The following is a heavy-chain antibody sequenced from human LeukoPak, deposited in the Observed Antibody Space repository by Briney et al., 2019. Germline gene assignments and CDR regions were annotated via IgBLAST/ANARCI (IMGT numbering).Heavy chain of an antibody. CDR3: TTDRYYYDSSGYYRRFDY. Sequence: GGSLRLSCAASGLTFSNAWMSWVSQPPGKGLEWVGRIKSNTDGGTTDYAAPVKGRFTISRDDSENTLYLQVNSLKTEDTAVYYCTTDRYYYDSSGYYRRFDYWGQGTLVTVSS. J-gene: IGHJ4*02. V-gene: IGHV3-15*01. CDR2: IKSNTDGGTT. CDR1: GLTFSNAW. D-gene: IGHD3-22*01.